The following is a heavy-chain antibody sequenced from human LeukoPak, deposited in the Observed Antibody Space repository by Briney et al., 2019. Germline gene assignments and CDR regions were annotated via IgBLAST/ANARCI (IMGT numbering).Heavy chain of an antibody. V-gene: IGHV1-2*02. Sequence: GASVKVSCKAPGYTFTGYYMHWVRQAPGQGLEWMGWINPNSGGTNYAQKFQGRVTMTRDTSISTAYMELSRLRSDDTAVYYCARVRDYSNYDGFDYWGQGTLVTVSS. D-gene: IGHD4-11*01. CDR2: INPNSGGT. CDR1: GYTFTGYY. J-gene: IGHJ4*02. CDR3: ARVRDYSNYDGFDY.